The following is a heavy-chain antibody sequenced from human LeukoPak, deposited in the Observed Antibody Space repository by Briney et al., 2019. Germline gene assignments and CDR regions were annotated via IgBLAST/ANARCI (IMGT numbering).Heavy chain of an antibody. CDR1: GGSFSGYY. CDR3: ARLYSRGVYGSGRGYYYMDV. Sequence: SETLSLTCAVYGGSFSGYYWSWIRQPPGKGLEWIGEINHSGSTNYNPSLKSRVTISVDTSKNQFSLKLSFVTAADTAVYYCARLYSRGVYGSGRGYYYMDVWGKGTTVTISS. J-gene: IGHJ6*03. D-gene: IGHD3-10*01. CDR2: INHSGST. V-gene: IGHV4-34*01.